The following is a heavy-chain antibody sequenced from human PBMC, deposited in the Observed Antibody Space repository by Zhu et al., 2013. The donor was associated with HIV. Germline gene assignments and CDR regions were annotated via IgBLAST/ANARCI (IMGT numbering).Heavy chain of an antibody. D-gene: IGHD2-15*01. V-gene: IGHV1-2*02. CDR3: ARDSGYCSGGSCPSHAFDI. J-gene: IGHJ3*02. CDR2: INPNSGGT. Sequence: QVQLVQSGPEVEKPGASVKVSCEASGYTFTGYYVHWVRQAPGQGLEWMGWINPNSGGTNYAQKFQGRVTMTRDTSISTAYMELSRLRSDDTAVYYCARDSGYCSGGSCPSHAFDIWGQGTMVTVSS. CDR1: GYTFTGYY.